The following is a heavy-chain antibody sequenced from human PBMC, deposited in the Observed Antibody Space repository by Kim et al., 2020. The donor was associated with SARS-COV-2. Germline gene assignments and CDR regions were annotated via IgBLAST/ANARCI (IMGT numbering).Heavy chain of an antibody. CDR3: ASPPLTAVTANYYNVMDV. CDR2: INPNRGGT. V-gene: IGHV1-2*02. D-gene: IGHD2-21*02. CDR1: GYTFIDHN. J-gene: IGHJ6*02. Sequence: ASVKVSCKASGYTFIDHNVHWVRQAPGQGLEYMGWINPNRGGTHYAQKFQGRVTMTRDTSISTAYMELSRLTSDDTAVYYCASPPLTAVTANYYNVMDVWGQVTTVTVS.